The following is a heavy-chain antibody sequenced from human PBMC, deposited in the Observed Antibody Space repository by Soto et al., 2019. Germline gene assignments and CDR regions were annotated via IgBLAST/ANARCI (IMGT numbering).Heavy chain of an antibody. V-gene: IGHV3-23*01. CDR2: ITGSGSDT. CDR3: AKLGSSTWSPHYYFDY. CDR1: GFTFDNYA. Sequence: GGSLRLSCAASGFTFDNYAMGWVRQAPGKGLEWVSAITGSGSDTYYLDSVKGRFTISRDNSKNTLYLQMNSLRAEDTAICYCAKLGSSTWSPHYYFDYWGQGTLVTVS. D-gene: IGHD2-2*01. J-gene: IGHJ4*02.